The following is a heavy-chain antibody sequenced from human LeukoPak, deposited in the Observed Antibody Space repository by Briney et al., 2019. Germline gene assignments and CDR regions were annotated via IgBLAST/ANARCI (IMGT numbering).Heavy chain of an antibody. CDR1: GYTFTGYY. J-gene: IGHJ4*02. V-gene: IGHV1-2*02. D-gene: IGHD2-2*01. Sequence: ASVKVSCKASGYTFTGYYMHWVRQAPGQGLEWMGWINPNSGGTNYAQKFQGRVTMTRDTYISTAYMELSRLRSDDTAVYYCASNGVYCSSTSCYWEDLDFDYWGRGTLVTVSS. CDR3: ASNGVYCSSTSCYWEDLDFDY. CDR2: INPNSGGT.